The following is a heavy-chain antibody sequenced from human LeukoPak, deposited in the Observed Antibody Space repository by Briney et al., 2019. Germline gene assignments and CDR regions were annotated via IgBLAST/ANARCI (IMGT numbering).Heavy chain of an antibody. V-gene: IGHV3-66*01. Sequence: GGSLRLSCVVSGFTVSSNYMNWVRQAPGKGLEWVSVLYSGGITYSADSVKGRFTISRDISKNTLYLQMNSLRVEDTAVYYCAKSWNYYDSSGDDALDIWGQGTMVTVSS. CDR2: LYSGGIT. CDR1: GFTVSSNY. CDR3: AKSWNYYDSSGDDALDI. D-gene: IGHD3-22*01. J-gene: IGHJ3*02.